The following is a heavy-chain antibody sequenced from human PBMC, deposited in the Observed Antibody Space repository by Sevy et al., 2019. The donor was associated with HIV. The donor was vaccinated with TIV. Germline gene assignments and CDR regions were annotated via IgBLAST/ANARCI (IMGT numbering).Heavy chain of an antibody. D-gene: IGHD4-4*01. V-gene: IGHV4-59*01. CDR3: ARAYSEYYYGMDV. Sequence: SETLSLTCTVSGDSISGYYWSWIRQPPGKGLEWIGYFYYSRSTNYNPSPKSRVTISVDTSKNQDSLKVSSVTTADTAVYYCARAYSEYYYGMDVWGQGTTVTVSS. J-gene: IGHJ6*02. CDR2: FYYSRST. CDR1: GDSISGYY.